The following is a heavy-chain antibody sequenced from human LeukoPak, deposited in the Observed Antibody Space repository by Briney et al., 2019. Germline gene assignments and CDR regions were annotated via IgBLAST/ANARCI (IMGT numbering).Heavy chain of an antibody. V-gene: IGHV4-34*01. D-gene: IGHD3-22*01. CDR3: ARQTMNYYDSSGYYGRGRYYFDY. CDR1: GGSFSGYY. CDR2: INHSGST. J-gene: IGHJ4*02. Sequence: PSETLSLTCAVYGGSFSGYYWSWIRQPPGKGLEWIGEINHSGSTNYNPPLKSRVTISVDTSKNQFSLKLSSVTAADTAVYYCARQTMNYYDSSGYYGRGRYYFDYWGQGTLVTVSS.